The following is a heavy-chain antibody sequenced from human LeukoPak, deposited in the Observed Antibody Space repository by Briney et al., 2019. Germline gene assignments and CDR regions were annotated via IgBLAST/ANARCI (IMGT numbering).Heavy chain of an antibody. V-gene: IGHV4-59*02. CDR2: MFYSGNS. CDR1: GASVNTYY. D-gene: IGHD2-21*02. Sequence: PSETLSLTCTVSGASVNTYYWSWIRQPPGKGLEWIGYMFYSGNSNYSPSLKSRVTISVDTSKNQLSLKVRSVTAADTAVYYCARVPRGCGGDCAWFDPWGQGTLVTVSS. CDR3: ARVPRGCGGDCAWFDP. J-gene: IGHJ5*02.